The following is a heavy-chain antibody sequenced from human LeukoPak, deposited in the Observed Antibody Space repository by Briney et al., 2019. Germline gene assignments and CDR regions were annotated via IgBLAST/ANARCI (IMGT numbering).Heavy chain of an antibody. CDR2: IHYSGST. J-gene: IGHJ4*02. Sequence: SETLSLTCTVSGGSVSGGNYYCSWIRQSPGKALEWIGYIHYSGSTVYNPSLKSRVTMSIDTSKNQFSLNLSSVTAADTAVYYCARTGSTGGYWGQGTLVTVSS. CDR1: GGSVSGGNYY. D-gene: IGHD1-1*01. V-gene: IGHV4-61*01. CDR3: ARTGSTGGY.